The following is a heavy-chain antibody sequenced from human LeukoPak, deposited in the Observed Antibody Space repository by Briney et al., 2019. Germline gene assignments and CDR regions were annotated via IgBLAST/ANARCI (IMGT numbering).Heavy chain of an antibody. J-gene: IGHJ6*03. CDR2: IYYSGST. V-gene: IGHV4-59*01. D-gene: IGHD5-18*01. Sequence: SETLSLTCTVSGGSISSYYWSWIRQPPGKGLEWIGYIYYSGSTNYNPSLKSRVTISVDTSKNQFSLKLSSATAADTAVYYCARTTEGGYTYDYFYYYYMDVWGKGTTVTISS. CDR1: GGSISSYY. CDR3: ARTTEGGYTYDYFYYYYMDV.